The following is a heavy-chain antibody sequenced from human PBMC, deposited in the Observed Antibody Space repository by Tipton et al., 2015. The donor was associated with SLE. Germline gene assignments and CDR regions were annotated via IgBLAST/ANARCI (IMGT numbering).Heavy chain of an antibody. D-gene: IGHD1-20*01. CDR1: GGSIYSYY. CDR3: ATGWLNWNDIADD. CDR2: ILYPGTT. V-gene: IGHV4-59*07. Sequence: TLSLTCTVSGGSIYSYYCTWIRQPPGRGLEYLGYILYPGTTDYNPSLRSRVTMSQDTSKNQFSLKLTSVTAADTAIYYCATGWLNWNDIADDWSRGTLVTVSS. J-gene: IGHJ4*02.